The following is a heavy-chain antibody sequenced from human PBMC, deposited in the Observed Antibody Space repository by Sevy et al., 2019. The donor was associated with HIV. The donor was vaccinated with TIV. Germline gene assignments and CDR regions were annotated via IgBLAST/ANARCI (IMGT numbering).Heavy chain of an antibody. CDR1: GFTFTEFV. J-gene: IGHJ4*02. Sequence: GESLKISCAASGFTFTEFVMSWVRQSPGKGLEWVSTINSGGGSTYYADSVKGRFTISRDNSQNTLDLQMNSLRAEDTVVYYCAKDVVGGYYDSSGYSDHWGQGTLVTVSS. D-gene: IGHD3-22*01. CDR3: AKDVVGGYYDSSGYSDH. V-gene: IGHV3-23*01. CDR2: INSGGGST.